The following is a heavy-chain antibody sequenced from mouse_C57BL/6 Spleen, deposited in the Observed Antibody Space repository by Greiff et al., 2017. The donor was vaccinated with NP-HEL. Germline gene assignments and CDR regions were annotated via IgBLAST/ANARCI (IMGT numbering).Heavy chain of an antibody. CDR3: ARMGYYSKEPDY. CDR1: GYTFTSYW. J-gene: IGHJ2*01. CDR2: IDPSDSYT. Sequence: QVQLQQPGAELVMPGASVKLSCKASGYTFTSYWMHWVKQRPGQGLEWIGEIDPSDSYTNYNQKFKGKSTLTVDKSSSTAYMQLSSLTSEDSAVYYCARMGYYSKEPDYWGQGTTLTVSS. V-gene: IGHV1-69*01. D-gene: IGHD2-5*01.